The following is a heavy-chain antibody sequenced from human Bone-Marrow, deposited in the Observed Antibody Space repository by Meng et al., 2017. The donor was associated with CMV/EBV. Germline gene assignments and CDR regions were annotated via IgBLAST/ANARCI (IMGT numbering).Heavy chain of an antibody. J-gene: IGHJ4*01. CDR2: IIPILGIA. CDR3: ARQKSYDCSGYSHVAY. V-gene: IGHV1-69*04. Sequence: SVKVSCKASGYTFTSYGISWVRQAPGQGLEWMGRIIPILGIANYAQKFQGSVTITADKSTITAYMELSSLRSEDTAVYYCARQKSYDCSGYSHVAYWGHGTLVTVSS. D-gene: IGHD3-22*01. CDR1: GYTFTSYG.